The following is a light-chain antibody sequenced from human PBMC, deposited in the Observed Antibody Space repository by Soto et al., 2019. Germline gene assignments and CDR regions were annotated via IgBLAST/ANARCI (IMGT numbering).Light chain of an antibody. CDR2: GAS. CDR1: QSVSSSY. V-gene: IGKV3-20*01. Sequence: EIVLTQSPGTLSLSPGERATLSCRASQSVSSSYLAWYQQKPGQAPRLLIYGASSRATGIPDRFSGSGSGTDFTLTISRLEPEDFAVYYCQQYCSSPVWTFGQGTKLEIK. J-gene: IGKJ2*02. CDR3: QQYCSSPVWT.